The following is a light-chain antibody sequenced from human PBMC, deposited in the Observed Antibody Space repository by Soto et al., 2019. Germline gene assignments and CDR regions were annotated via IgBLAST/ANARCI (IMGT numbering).Light chain of an antibody. Sequence: QAVVAQPPSVSGAPGQKVTISCTGSSSNIGAGYDLHWYQQLPGTAPKLLLYGNSNRPSGVPDRFSGSKSGTSASLAITGLQAEDEADYYCSSYTTSHGLVFGGGTKVTVL. CDR2: GNS. CDR1: SSNIGAGYD. V-gene: IGLV1-40*01. CDR3: SSYTTSHGLV. J-gene: IGLJ3*02.